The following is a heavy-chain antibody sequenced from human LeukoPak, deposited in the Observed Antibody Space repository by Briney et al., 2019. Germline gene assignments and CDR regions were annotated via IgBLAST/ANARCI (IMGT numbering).Heavy chain of an antibody. CDR2: INPSGGST. D-gene: IGHD3-3*01. Sequence: ASVKVSCKASGDTFTSYGISWVRQAPGQGLEWMGIINPSGGSTSYAQKFQGRVTMTRDTSTSTVYMELSSLRSEDTAVYYCARAPWDSGFVGFDYWGQGTLVTVSS. J-gene: IGHJ4*02. CDR3: ARAPWDSGFVGFDY. V-gene: IGHV1-46*01. CDR1: GDTFTSYG.